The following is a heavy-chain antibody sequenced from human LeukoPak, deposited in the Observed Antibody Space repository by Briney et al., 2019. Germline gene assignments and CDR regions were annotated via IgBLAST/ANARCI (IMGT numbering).Heavy chain of an antibody. CDR2: ISYDGSNK. CDR3: AKDLDTVVVTASDY. D-gene: IGHD2-21*02. V-gene: IGHV3-30*18. J-gene: IGHJ4*02. CDR1: GFTFSSYG. Sequence: GGSLRLSCAASGFTFSSYGMHWVRQAPGKGLEWVAVISYDGSNKYYADSVKGRFTISRDNSKNTLYLQMNSLRAEDTAVYYCAKDLDTVVVTASDYWGQGTLVTVSS.